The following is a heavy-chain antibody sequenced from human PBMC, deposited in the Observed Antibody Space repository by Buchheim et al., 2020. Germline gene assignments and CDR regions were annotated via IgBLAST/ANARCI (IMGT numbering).Heavy chain of an antibody. D-gene: IGHD3-16*02. V-gene: IGHV4-34*01. CDR2: INHSGST. CDR1: GGSFSGYY. Sequence: QVQLQQWGAGLLKPSETLSLTCAVYGGSFSGYYWSWIRQPPGKGLEWIGEINHSGSTNYNPSLKSRVTISVDTSKNQFSLKLSSVTAADTAVYYCAREKGDDYVWGIYRRNWFDPWGQGTL. J-gene: IGHJ5*02. CDR3: AREKGDDYVWGIYRRNWFDP.